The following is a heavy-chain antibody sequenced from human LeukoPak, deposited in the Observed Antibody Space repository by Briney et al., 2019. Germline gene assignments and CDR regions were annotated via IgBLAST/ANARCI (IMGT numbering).Heavy chain of an antibody. CDR1: GGSISSSSYS. CDR2: IYYSGST. V-gene: IGHV4-39*07. Sequence: SETLSLTCTVSGGSISSSSYSWGWIRQPPGKGLEWIGSIYYSGSTYYNPSLKSRVTISVDTSKNQFSLKLSSVTAADTAVYYCARMRNDLLTGYDYYFDYWGQGTLVTVSS. D-gene: IGHD3-9*01. CDR3: ARMRNDLLTGYDYYFDY. J-gene: IGHJ4*02.